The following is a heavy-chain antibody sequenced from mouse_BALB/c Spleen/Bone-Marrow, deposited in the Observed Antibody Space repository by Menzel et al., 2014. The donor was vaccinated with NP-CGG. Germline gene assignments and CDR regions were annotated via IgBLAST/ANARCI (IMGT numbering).Heavy chain of an antibody. V-gene: IGHV1-9*01. CDR2: ILPGSGTT. CDR3: ARLITTGGFAY. CDR1: GYTFSTYW. J-gene: IGHJ3*01. D-gene: IGHD2-4*01. Sequence: VKLQESGAELMKPGASVKISCKATGYTFSTYWIEWVKQRPGHGLEWIGEILPGSGTTNYNEKFKSKATFTADTSSNTAYMQLSSLTSEDSAVYCCARLITTGGFAYWGQGTLVTVSA.